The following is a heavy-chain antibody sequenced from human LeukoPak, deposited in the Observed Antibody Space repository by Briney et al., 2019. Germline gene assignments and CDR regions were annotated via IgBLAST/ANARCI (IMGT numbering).Heavy chain of an antibody. Sequence: ASVTVSCKASGYTFTSYYMHWVRQAPGQGLEWMGIINPSGGSTSYAQKFQGRVTMTRDMSTSTVYMELSSLRSEDTAVYYCARGIGDRFRLQHVIDYWGQGTLVTVSS. CDR3: ARGIGDRFRLQHVIDY. J-gene: IGHJ4*02. CDR1: GYTFTSYY. CDR2: INPSGGST. V-gene: IGHV1-46*01. D-gene: IGHD2-21*02.